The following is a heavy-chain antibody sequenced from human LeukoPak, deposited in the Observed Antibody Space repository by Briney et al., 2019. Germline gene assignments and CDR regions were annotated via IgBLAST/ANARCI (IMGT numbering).Heavy chain of an antibody. D-gene: IGHD3-9*01. V-gene: IGHV3-23*01. Sequence: GGSLRLSCAASGFTFSTYAMSWVRQAPGKGLEWVSAISGSGGSTYYADSVKGRFTISRDNSKNTLYLQMNSLKTEDTAVYYCTTDVLRYFDWLPAPWGQGTLVTVSS. CDR2: ISGSGGST. J-gene: IGHJ5*02. CDR3: TTDVLRYFDWLPAP. CDR1: GFTFSTYA.